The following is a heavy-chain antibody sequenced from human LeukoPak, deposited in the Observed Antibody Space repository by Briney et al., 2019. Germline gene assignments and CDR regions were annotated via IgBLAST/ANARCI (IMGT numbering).Heavy chain of an antibody. D-gene: IGHD2-2*01. CDR2: IDPSDSYT. CDR3: ARHMGDIVVVPAAKNWFDP. J-gene: IGHJ5*02. CDR1: GYSFTSYW. V-gene: IGHV5-10-1*01. Sequence: GESLKISCKGSGYSFTSYWISWVRQMPGKGLEWMGRIDPSDSYTNYSPSFQGHVTISADKSISTAYLQWSGLKASDTAMYYCARHMGDIVVVPAAKNWFDPWGQGTLVTVSS.